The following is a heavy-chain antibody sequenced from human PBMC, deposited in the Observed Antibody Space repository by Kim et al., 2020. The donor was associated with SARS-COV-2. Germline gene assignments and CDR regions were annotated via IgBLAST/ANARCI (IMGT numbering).Heavy chain of an antibody. Sequence: GGSLRLSCAASGFTFSSYGMHWVRQAPAKGLEWVAVIWYDGSNKYYADSVKGRFTISRDNSKNTLYLQINSLRAEDTAVYYCATNRRSRDGYNAFDYWGQGTLVTVSS. J-gene: IGHJ4*02. D-gene: IGHD5-12*01. CDR2: IWYDGSNK. CDR1: GFTFSSYG. V-gene: IGHV3-33*01. CDR3: ATNRRSRDGYNAFDY.